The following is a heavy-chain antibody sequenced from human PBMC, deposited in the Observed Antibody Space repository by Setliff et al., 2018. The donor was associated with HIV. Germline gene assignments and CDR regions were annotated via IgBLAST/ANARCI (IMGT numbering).Heavy chain of an antibody. CDR3: AKDFQWSTVNTPLNYQYGMDV. J-gene: IGHJ6*02. CDR2: IKQDGSEM. V-gene: IGHV3-7*01. Sequence: GGSLRLSCAASGFTFSSYWMSWVRQAPGKGLEWVANIKQDGSEMYYVDSVKGRFTISRDNSKNTLYLQMNNLRPEDTAVYYCAKDFQWSTVNTPLNYQYGMDVWGQGTTVTVSS. CDR1: GFTFSSYW. D-gene: IGHD4-17*01.